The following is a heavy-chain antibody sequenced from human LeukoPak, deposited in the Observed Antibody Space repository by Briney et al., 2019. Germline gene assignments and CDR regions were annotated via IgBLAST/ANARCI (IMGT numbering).Heavy chain of an antibody. J-gene: IGHJ4*02. Sequence: ASVKVSCKASGCTFTTYYLHWVRQAPGQGLEWMGFINPSGGSTSYAQKFQGRVSMTRDTSTSTVYMELNSLGSEDTAVYYCARNVGSGLDYWGQGALVSVSS. D-gene: IGHD1-1*01. CDR1: GCTFTTYY. CDR2: INPSGGST. V-gene: IGHV1-46*01. CDR3: ARNVGSGLDY.